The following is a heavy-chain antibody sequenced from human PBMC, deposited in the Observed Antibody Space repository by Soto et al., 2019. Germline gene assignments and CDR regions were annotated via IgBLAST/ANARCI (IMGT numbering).Heavy chain of an antibody. D-gene: IGHD3-10*01. CDR2: ISPSGSP. Sequence: SETLSLTCSVSGGSVNSGGYSWSWIRQPPGKCLEWIGCISPSGSPAYNASLESRVTISVDWSNNQISLEISSVTAAHTPVDYCIRDVLDWGPGTLLEVSS. V-gene: IGHV4-30-2*01. CDR1: GGSVNSGGYS. CDR3: IRDVLD. J-gene: IGHJ4*02.